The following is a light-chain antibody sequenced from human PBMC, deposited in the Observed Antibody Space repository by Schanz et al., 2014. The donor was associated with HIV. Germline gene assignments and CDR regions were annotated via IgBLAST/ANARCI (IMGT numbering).Light chain of an antibody. CDR1: SGDVGDYNY. Sequence: QSALTQPASVSGSPGQSISISCTGTSGDVGDYNYVSWFQQRPGKAPKLMIYEVSKRPSGVPDRLSGSKSGNTASLTVSGLQADDEADYYCTSYAGSNNVVFGGGTKLTVL. CDR3: TSYAGSNNVV. V-gene: IGLV2-8*01. CDR2: EVS. J-gene: IGLJ2*01.